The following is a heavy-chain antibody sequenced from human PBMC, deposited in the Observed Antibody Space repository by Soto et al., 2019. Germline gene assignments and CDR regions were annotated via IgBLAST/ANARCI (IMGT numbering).Heavy chain of an antibody. V-gene: IGHV3-7*01. CDR3: ARDPSFGAFDI. D-gene: IGHD3-10*01. Sequence: GGSLRLSCEASVFTFRSSWMIWVRQAPGKGLEWVSYIKPDGSETYYVDSVRGRFTISRDNAKNSLYLQMNSLRAEDTALYYCARDPSFGAFDIWGQGTMVTVS. CDR1: VFTFRSSW. CDR2: IKPDGSET. J-gene: IGHJ3*02.